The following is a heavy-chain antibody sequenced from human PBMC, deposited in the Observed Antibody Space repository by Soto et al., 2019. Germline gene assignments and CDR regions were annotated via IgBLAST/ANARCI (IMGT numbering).Heavy chain of an antibody. D-gene: IGHD6-19*01. CDR2: IYYSGST. CDR1: GGSISSGGYY. Sequence: PSETLSLTCTVSGGSISSGGYYWSWIRQHPGKGLEWIGYIYYSGSTYYNPSLKSRVTISVDTSKNQFSLKLGSVTAADTAVYYCARGIEGWYQGRYYYGMDVWGQGTTVTVSS. V-gene: IGHV4-31*03. J-gene: IGHJ6*02. CDR3: ARGIEGWYQGRYYYGMDV.